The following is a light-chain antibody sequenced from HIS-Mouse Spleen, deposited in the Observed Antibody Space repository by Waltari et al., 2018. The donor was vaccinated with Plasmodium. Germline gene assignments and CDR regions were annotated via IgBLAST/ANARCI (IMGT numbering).Light chain of an antibody. Sequence: EIAMTQSPATLSVSPGERATLSCKASQSVSINLAWYQQKPGQAPRLLIYGASTRATGIPARFSGSGSGTEFTLTISSLQSEDFAVYYCQQYNNWSFTFGPGTKVDIK. J-gene: IGKJ3*01. V-gene: IGKV3-15*01. CDR3: QQYNNWSFT. CDR2: GAS. CDR1: QSVSIN.